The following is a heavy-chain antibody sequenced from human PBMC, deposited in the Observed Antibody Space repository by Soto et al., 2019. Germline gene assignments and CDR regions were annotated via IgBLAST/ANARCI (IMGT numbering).Heavy chain of an antibody. Sequence: GGSLRLSCAASGFTFSDYYMSWIRQAPGKGLEWVSYISSSGSTIYYADSVKGRFTISRDNAKNSLYLQMNSLRAEDTAVYYCARDPPWPARITSCYYYYYYMDVWGKGTTVTVSS. CDR3: ARDPPWPARITSCYYYYYYMDV. V-gene: IGHV3-11*01. CDR2: ISSSGSTI. J-gene: IGHJ6*03. D-gene: IGHD2-2*01. CDR1: GFTFSDYY.